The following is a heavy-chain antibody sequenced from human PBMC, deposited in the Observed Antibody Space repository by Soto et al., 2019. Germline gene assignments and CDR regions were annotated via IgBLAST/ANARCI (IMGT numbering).Heavy chain of an antibody. V-gene: IGHV1-18*04. CDR3: ARGDYYGSGSYYLESSHYYYSGMDF. Sequence: ASVKVSCKASGYTFPSYGISWVRQAPGQGHEWMGWISAYNGNTNYAQKLQGRVTMTTDTSTSTAYMELRSLRSDDTAVYYCARGDYYGSGSYYLESSHYYYSGMDFCGQRPTGTLSS. CDR1: GYTFPSYG. CDR2: ISAYNGNT. D-gene: IGHD3-10*01. J-gene: IGHJ6*02.